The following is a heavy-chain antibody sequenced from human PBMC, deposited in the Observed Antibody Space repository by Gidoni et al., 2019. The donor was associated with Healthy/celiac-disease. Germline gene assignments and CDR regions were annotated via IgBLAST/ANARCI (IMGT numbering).Heavy chain of an antibody. Sequence: QVQLQQWGAGLLKPSETLSLTCAVYGGSFSGYYWSWIRQPPGKGLEWIGEINHSGSTNYNPSLKSRVTISVDTSKNQFSLKLSSVTAADTAVYYCARGPVFGVVTYLKYWGQGTLVTVSS. V-gene: IGHV4-34*01. CDR2: INHSGST. D-gene: IGHD3-3*01. CDR1: GGSFSGYY. CDR3: ARGPVFGVVTYLKY. J-gene: IGHJ4*02.